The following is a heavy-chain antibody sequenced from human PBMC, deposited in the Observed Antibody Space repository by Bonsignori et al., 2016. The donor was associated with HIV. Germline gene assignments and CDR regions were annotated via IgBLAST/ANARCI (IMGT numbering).Heavy chain of an antibody. V-gene: IGHV3-30-3*01. CDR2: ILFDGSSK. Sequence: WIRQPPGKGLEWVAVILFDGSSKYYADSVKGRFSISRDNSKNRLYLQMNSLRAEDTAVYYCARGPALERQLDYWGQGTLVTVSS. D-gene: IGHD1-1*01. CDR3: ARGPALERQLDY. J-gene: IGHJ4*02.